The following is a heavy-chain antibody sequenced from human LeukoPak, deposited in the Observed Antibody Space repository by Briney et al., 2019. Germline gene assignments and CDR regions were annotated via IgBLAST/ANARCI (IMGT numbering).Heavy chain of an antibody. J-gene: IGHJ3*02. Sequence: SETLSLTCTVSGGSISSSSYYWGWIRQPPGKGLEWIGSIYYSGSTYYNPSLKSRVTISVDTSKNQFSLKLSSVTAADTAVYYCARDLITGGAFDIWGQGTMVTVSS. CDR1: GGSISSSSYY. D-gene: IGHD1-1*01. CDR2: IYYSGST. V-gene: IGHV4-39*07. CDR3: ARDLITGGAFDI.